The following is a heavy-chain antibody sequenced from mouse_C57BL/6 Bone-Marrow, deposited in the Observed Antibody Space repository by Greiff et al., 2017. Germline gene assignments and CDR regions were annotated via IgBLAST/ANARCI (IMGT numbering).Heavy chain of an antibody. CDR1: GYTFTSYW. V-gene: IGHV1-59*01. CDR2: IDPSDSYT. D-gene: IGHD2-4*01. Sequence: QVQLKQPGAELVRPGTSVKLSCKASGYTFTSYWMHWVKQRPGQGLEWIGVIDPSDSYTNYNQKFKGKATLTVDTSSSTAYMQLSSLTSEDSAVYYCARYDYGRNFDYWGQGTTLTVSS. J-gene: IGHJ2*01. CDR3: ARYDYGRNFDY.